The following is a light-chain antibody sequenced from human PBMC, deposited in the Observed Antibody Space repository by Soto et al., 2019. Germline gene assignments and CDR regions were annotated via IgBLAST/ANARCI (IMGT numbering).Light chain of an antibody. Sequence: DIQMTQSPSTLSGSVGDRVTITCRASQTISSWLAWYQQKPGKAPKLLIYKASTLKSGVPSRFSGSGSGTEFTLNVSSLQADDFATYYCQHYNSYSVAFGQGTKLKLK. V-gene: IGKV1-5*03. CDR1: QTISSW. CDR3: QHYNSYSVA. J-gene: IGKJ1*01. CDR2: KAS.